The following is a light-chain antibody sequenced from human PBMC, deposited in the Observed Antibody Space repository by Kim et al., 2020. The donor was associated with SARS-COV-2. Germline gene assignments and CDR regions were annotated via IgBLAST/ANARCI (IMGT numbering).Light chain of an antibody. CDR2: WGA. J-gene: IGKJ2*01. Sequence: RATINCKSRQSVLNSSKNKNYVDWNKQKPGQPPKLVMYWGATGEYGVPDRFSGRGSGTDLTLTIRRLQAEDVAVYYCQKYYSSPHTFGQGTKLEI. CDR3: QKYYSSPHT. V-gene: IGKV4-1*01. CDR1: QSVLNSSKNKNY.